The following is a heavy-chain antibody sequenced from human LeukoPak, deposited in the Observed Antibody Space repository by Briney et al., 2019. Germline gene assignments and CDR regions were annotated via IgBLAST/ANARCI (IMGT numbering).Heavy chain of an antibody. Sequence: PGRSLRLSCAASGFTFISYGMHWVRQAPGKGLEWVAVIGYDGSNKYYADSVKGRFTISRDNSKNTLYLQMNSLRAEDTAVYYCARDEYYYDSSGYPYWGQGTLVTVSS. D-gene: IGHD3-22*01. J-gene: IGHJ4*02. CDR1: GFTFISYG. V-gene: IGHV3-33*01. CDR3: ARDEYYYDSSGYPY. CDR2: IGYDGSNK.